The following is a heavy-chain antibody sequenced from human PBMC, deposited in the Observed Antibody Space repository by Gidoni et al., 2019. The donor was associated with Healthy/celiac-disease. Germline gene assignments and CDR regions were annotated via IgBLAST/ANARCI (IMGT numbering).Heavy chain of an antibody. CDR2: ISSSSSTI. CDR3: ARGLGWELPHNYMDV. J-gene: IGHJ6*03. CDR1: GFTFSSYS. Sequence: EVQLVESGGGLVQPGGSLRLSCAASGFTFSSYSMNWVRQAPGKGLEWVSYISSSSSTIYYADSVKGRFTISRDNAKNSLYLQMNSLRAEDTAVYYCARGLGWELPHNYMDVWGKGTTVTVSS. D-gene: IGHD1-26*01. V-gene: IGHV3-48*01.